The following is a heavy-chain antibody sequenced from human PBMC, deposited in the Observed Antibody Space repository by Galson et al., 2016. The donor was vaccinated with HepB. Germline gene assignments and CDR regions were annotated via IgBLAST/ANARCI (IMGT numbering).Heavy chain of an antibody. V-gene: IGHV6-1*01. CDR3: VRGSLAVTSSTLDY. CDR2: TFYRSKWFH. CDR1: GDSVSNNRAA. D-gene: IGHD4-23*01. Sequence: CAISGDSVSNNRAAWTWIRQSPSRGLEWLGRTFYRSKWFHEYASSVEGRMTLNSDIAKNQFSLQVNSVTPEDTAVYFCVRGSLAVTSSTLDYWGQGALVIVSS. J-gene: IGHJ4*02.